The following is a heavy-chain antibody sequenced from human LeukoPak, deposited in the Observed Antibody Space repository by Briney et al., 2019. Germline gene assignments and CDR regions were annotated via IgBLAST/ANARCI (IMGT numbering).Heavy chain of an antibody. CDR3: ARGRITMVRGANFGY. J-gene: IGHJ4*02. V-gene: IGHV3-21*01. CDR2: ISSSGSYI. Sequence: GGSLRLSCAASGFTFSSYSMNWVRQAPGKGLEWVSSISSSGSYIYYTDSVKGRFTISRDNAKNSLYLQMNSLRAEDTAVYYCARGRITMVRGANFGYWGQGTLVTVSS. CDR1: GFTFSSYS. D-gene: IGHD3-10*01.